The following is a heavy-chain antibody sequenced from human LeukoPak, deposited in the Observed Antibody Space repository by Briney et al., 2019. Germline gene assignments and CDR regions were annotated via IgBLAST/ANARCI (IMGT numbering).Heavy chain of an antibody. CDR2: INPSGGST. D-gene: IGHD4-17*01. Sequence: ASVKVSCKASGYTFTSYYMHWVRQAPGQGLEWMGIINPSGGSTSYAQKFQGRVTMTRDTSTSTVYMELSSLRSEDTAVYYCARGTTVTTWGYYYMDVWGKGTTVTVSS. J-gene: IGHJ6*03. CDR1: GYTFTSYY. V-gene: IGHV1-46*01. CDR3: ARGTTVTTWGYYYMDV.